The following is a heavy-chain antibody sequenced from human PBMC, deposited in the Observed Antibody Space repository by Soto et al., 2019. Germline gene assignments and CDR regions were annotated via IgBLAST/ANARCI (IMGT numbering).Heavy chain of an antibody. CDR3: AKVRIGQQLFTFDY. CDR1: VFTFSSYA. J-gene: IGHJ4*02. V-gene: IGHV3-23*01. Sequence: GWSLRLSCSASVFTFSSYAMSWFRQAPGKGLEWVSAISGSGGSTYYADSVKGRFTISRDNSKNTLYLQMNSLRAEDTAVYYCAKVRIGQQLFTFDYWGQGTLVTVSS. D-gene: IGHD6-13*01. CDR2: ISGSGGST.